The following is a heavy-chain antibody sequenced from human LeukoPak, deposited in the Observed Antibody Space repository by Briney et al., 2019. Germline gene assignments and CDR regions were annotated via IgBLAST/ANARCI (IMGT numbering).Heavy chain of an antibody. J-gene: IGHJ4*02. D-gene: IGHD2-15*01. CDR1: GYTFTSYG. Sequence: ASVKVSCMASGYTFTSYGISWVRQAPGQGLEWMGWISAYNGNTNYAQKLQGRVTMTTDTSTSTAYMELRSLRSDDTAVYYCARAPGYCSGGSCYGREVDYWGQGTLVTVSS. V-gene: IGHV1-18*01. CDR2: ISAYNGNT. CDR3: ARAPGYCSGGSCYGREVDY.